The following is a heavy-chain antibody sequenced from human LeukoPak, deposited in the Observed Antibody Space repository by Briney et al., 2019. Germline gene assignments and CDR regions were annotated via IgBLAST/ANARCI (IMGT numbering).Heavy chain of an antibody. Sequence: SGGSLRLSCAASGFTFSSYAMHWVRQAPGKGLEWVAVISYDGSNKYYADSVKGRFTISRDNSKNTLYLQMNSLRAEDTAVYYCAKSEGLYYYDSSGYSDYWGQGTLVTVSS. CDR3: AKSEGLYYYDSSGYSDY. CDR2: ISYDGSNK. CDR1: GFTFSSYA. V-gene: IGHV3-30-3*02. D-gene: IGHD3-22*01. J-gene: IGHJ4*02.